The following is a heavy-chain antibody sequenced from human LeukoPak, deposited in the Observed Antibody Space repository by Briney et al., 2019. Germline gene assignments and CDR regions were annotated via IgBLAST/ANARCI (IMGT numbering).Heavy chain of an antibody. D-gene: IGHD3-22*01. V-gene: IGHV3-21*01. CDR3: ASESPYYDSSGYPL. CDR1: GFTFSSYS. J-gene: IGHJ4*02. CDR2: ISSSSSYI. Sequence: KPGGSLRLSCAASGFTFSSYSMNWVRQAPGKGLEWVSSISSSSSYIHYADSVKGRFTISRDNAKNSLYLQMNSLRAEDTAVYYCASESPYYDSSGYPLWGQGTLVTVSS.